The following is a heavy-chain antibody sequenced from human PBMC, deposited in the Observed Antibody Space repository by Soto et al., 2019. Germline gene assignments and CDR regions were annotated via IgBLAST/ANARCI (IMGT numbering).Heavy chain of an antibody. V-gene: IGHV4-34*01. J-gene: IGHJ4*02. CDR2: INHNGST. CDR1: GGSFSGYY. Sequence: SEPLSLTCAVYGGSFSGYYWSWIRQPPGKGLEWIGEINHNGSTNYKPSLKSRVTISVDTSKNQFSLKLRSVTAADTAVYYCARVLRDCTNGVCYLGYFDYWGQGTLVTVSS. CDR3: ARVLRDCTNGVCYLGYFDY. D-gene: IGHD2-8*01.